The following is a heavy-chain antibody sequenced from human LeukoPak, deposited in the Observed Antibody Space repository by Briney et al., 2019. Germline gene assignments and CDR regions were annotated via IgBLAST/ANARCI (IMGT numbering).Heavy chain of an antibody. J-gene: IGHJ4*02. CDR1: GFTFSSYG. CDR2: IWYDGSNK. CDR3: ARDGYCSGGTCHTSGY. V-gene: IGHV3-33*01. D-gene: IGHD2-15*01. Sequence: GRSLRLSCAASGFTFSSYGMHWVRQAPGKGLEWVEAIWYDGSNKYYADSVKGRFTISRDNSKNTLYLQMNSLRAEDTAVYYCARDGYCSGGTCHTSGYWGQGTLVTVSS.